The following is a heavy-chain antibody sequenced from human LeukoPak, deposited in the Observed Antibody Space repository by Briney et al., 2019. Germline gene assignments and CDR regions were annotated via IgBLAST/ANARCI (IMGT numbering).Heavy chain of an antibody. D-gene: IGHD2-2*01. CDR1: GYTFTGYY. CDR2: INPNSGGT. J-gene: IGHJ4*02. Sequence: ASVKVSCKASGYTFTGYYMHWVRQAPGQGLEWMGWINPNSGGTNYAQKFQGRVTMTRDTSISTAYMELSRLRSDDTAVYYCARGPPYCCSTSCRFFDYWGQGTLVTVSS. CDR3: ARGPPYCCSTSCRFFDY. V-gene: IGHV1-2*02.